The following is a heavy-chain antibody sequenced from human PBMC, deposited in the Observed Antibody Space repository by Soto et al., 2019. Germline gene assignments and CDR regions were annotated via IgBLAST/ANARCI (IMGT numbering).Heavy chain of an antibody. Sequence: PSETLSLTCTVSGGSISSYYWSWIRQSPEKGLEYIGYISYTGSINYNPSLKSRVTISVDTSKNQFSLKLSSVTAADTAVYYCARHGDQLPPFPYYYGMDVWGQGTTVTVSS. CDR1: GGSISSYY. CDR3: ARHGDQLPPFPYYYGMDV. CDR2: ISYTGSI. V-gene: IGHV4-59*08. J-gene: IGHJ6*02. D-gene: IGHD2-2*01.